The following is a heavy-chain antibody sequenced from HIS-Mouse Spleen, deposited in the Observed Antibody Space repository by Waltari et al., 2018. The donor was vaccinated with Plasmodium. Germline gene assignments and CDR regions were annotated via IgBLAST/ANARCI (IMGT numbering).Heavy chain of an antibody. D-gene: IGHD3-16*01. Sequence: QVQLQQWGAGLLTPSETLSLTCAVYGGSFSGYYWSWIRQPPGKGLEWIGEINHSGSTNYNPSLKSRVTISVDTSKNQFSLKLSSVTAADTAVYYCARDPYYDYVGGTFDIWGQGTMVTVSS. V-gene: IGHV4-34*01. CDR1: GGSFSGYY. CDR2: INHSGST. J-gene: IGHJ3*02. CDR3: ARDPYYDYVGGTFDI.